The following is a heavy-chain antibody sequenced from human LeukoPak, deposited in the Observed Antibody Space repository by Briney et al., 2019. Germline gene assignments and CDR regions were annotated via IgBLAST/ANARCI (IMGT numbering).Heavy chain of an antibody. CDR2: ISSSGTTT. Sequence: GGSLRLSCAASGFNFSVYEMHWVRQAPGKGLEWISDISSSGTTTYYADSVKGRFTISRDNAKNSLYLQMNGLRAEDTAVYYCAKESHCSGGSCSPHFDYWGQGTLVTVSS. CDR1: GFNFSVYE. D-gene: IGHD2-15*01. J-gene: IGHJ4*02. V-gene: IGHV3-48*03. CDR3: AKESHCSGGSCSPHFDY.